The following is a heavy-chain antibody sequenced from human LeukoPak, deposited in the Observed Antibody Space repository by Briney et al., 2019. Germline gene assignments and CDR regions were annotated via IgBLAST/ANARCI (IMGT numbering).Heavy chain of an antibody. CDR3: ATGSHGGGDF. CDR2: IIPGFGSP. Sequence: SVKVSCKTSGVNFGSYDILWVRQAPGQGLEWLGVIIPGFGSPNYAQKFQDRLTIIADESTSTVCMELSSLTSNDTAVFYCATGSHGGGDFWGQGTLVTVSS. CDR1: GVNFGSYD. D-gene: IGHD3-16*01. J-gene: IGHJ4*02. V-gene: IGHV1-69*13.